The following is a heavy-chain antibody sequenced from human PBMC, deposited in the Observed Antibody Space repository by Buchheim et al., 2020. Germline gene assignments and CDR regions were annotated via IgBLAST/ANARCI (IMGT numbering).Heavy chain of an antibody. D-gene: IGHD2-2*01. CDR1: GGTFSSYA. CDR3: ASVEEDIVVVPAAMGYYYYGMDV. V-gene: IGHV1-69*01. J-gene: IGHJ6*02. Sequence: QVQLVQSGAEVKKPGSSVKVSCKASGGTFSSYAISWVRQAPGQGLEWMGGIIPIFGTANYAQKFQGRVTITADESTSTAYMELSSLRSEDTAVYYCASVEEDIVVVPAAMGYYYYGMDVWGQGTT. CDR2: IIPIFGTA.